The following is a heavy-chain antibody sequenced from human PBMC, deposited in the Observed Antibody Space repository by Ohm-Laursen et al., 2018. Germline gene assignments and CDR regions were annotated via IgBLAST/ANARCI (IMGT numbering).Heavy chain of an antibody. D-gene: IGHD2-15*01. CDR2: IIPILGIA. Sequence: SSVKVSCKASGGTFSSYAISWVRQAPGQGLEWMGRIIPILGIANYAQKFQGRVTITADKSTSTAYMELSSLRSEDTAVYYCARGYCSGGSCYLDYYGMDVWGQGTTVTVSS. CDR1: GGTFSSYA. CDR3: ARGYCSGGSCYLDYYGMDV. V-gene: IGHV1-69*04. J-gene: IGHJ6*02.